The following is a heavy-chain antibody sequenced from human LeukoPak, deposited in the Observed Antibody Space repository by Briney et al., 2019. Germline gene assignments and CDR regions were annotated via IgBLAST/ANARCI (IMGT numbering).Heavy chain of an antibody. CDR2: IIPIFGTA. CDR1: GGTFSSYA. V-gene: IGHV1-69*13. D-gene: IGHD3-10*01. CDR3: ARARSFGGPNGMDV. Sequence: SVKVSCKASGGTFSSYAISWARQAPGQGLEWMGGIIPIFGTANYAQKFQGRVTITADESTSTAYMELSSLRSEDTAVYYCARARSFGGPNGMDVWGQGTTVTVSS. J-gene: IGHJ6*02.